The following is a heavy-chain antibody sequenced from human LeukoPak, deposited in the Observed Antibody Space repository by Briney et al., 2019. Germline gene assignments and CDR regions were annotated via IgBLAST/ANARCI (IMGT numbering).Heavy chain of an antibody. CDR2: IYTSGST. CDR1: GGSIRSGDYY. CDR3: ARAVYNWFDP. V-gene: IGHV4-61*02. Sequence: SETLSLTCTVSGGSIRSGDYYWSWIRQPAGKGLEWIGRIYTSGSTNYNPSLKSRVTMSVGTSKNQFSLSLSSVTATDTAVYYCARAVYNWFDPWGQGTLVTVSS. J-gene: IGHJ5*02.